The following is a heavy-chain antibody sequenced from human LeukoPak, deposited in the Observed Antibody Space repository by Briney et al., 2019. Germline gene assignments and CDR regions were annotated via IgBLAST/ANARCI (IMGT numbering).Heavy chain of an antibody. CDR3: ARGLGYCSGGSCYSFRYNWFDP. D-gene: IGHD2-15*01. CDR1: GGSFSGYY. V-gene: IGHV4-34*01. J-gene: IGHJ5*02. CDR2: INHGGST. Sequence: SETLSLTCAVYGGSFSGYYWSWIRQPPGKGLEWIGEINHGGSTNYNPSLMSRVTISVDTSKNQFSLKLSSVTAADTAVYYCARGLGYCSGGSCYSFRYNWFDPWGQGTLVTVSS.